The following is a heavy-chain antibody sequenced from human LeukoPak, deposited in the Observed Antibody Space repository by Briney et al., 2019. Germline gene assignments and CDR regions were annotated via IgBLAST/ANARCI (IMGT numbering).Heavy chain of an antibody. Sequence: SETLSLTCAVYGGSFSGYYWSWIRQPPGKGLEWIGEINHSGSTNYNPSLKSRVTISVDTSKNQFSLKLSSVTAADTAVYYCARGDYCVYYYALDVWGQGTTVTVSS. CDR1: GGSFSGYY. CDR3: ARGDYCVYYYALDV. J-gene: IGHJ6*02. D-gene: IGHD2/OR15-2a*01. V-gene: IGHV4-34*01. CDR2: INHSGST.